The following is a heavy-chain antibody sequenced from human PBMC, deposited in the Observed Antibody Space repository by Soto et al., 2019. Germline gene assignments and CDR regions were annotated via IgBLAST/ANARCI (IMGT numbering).Heavy chain of an antibody. CDR3: ARGGYSGSSLAWRCYYYYGMDV. CDR1: GGSISSGDYY. D-gene: IGHD1-26*01. Sequence: SETLSLTCTVSGGSISSGDYYWSWIRQPPGKGLEWIGYIYYSGSTYYNPSLKSRVTISVDTSKNQFSLKLSSVTAADTAVYYCARGGYSGSSLAWRCYYYYGMDVWGQGTMVNVSS. V-gene: IGHV4-30-4*01. CDR2: IYYSGST. J-gene: IGHJ6*02.